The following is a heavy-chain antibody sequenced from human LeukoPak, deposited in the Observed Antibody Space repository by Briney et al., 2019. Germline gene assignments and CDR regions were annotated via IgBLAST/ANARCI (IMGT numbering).Heavy chain of an antibody. CDR3: ARDPGVIPVHYMDV. V-gene: IGHV3-23*01. J-gene: IGHJ6*03. Sequence: GGSLRLSCAASGFTFNKYAMTWVRQAPGKGLERVSAISTGGTTYYSGCVKGRFAISRDNSENTVFLQKNSLRADDTATYYRARDPGVIPVHYMDVWGRGTTVTVSS. CDR2: ISTGGTT. D-gene: IGHD2/OR15-2a*01. CDR1: GFTFNKYA.